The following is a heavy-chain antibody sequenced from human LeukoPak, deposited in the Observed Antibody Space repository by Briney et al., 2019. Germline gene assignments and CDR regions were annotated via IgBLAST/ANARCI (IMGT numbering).Heavy chain of an antibody. J-gene: IGHJ4*02. CDR2: VTGSGGRS. CDR1: GFTVSSNY. Sequence: GGSLRLSCAASGFTVSSNYISWVRQAPGKGLEWVSAVTGSGGRSYYADSVKGRFTISRDSSKNTLFLQMNSLRAEDTAVYFCAKDRGYSYGYPYFDYWGQGTLVTVSS. D-gene: IGHD5-18*01. CDR3: AKDRGYSYGYPYFDY. V-gene: IGHV3-23*01.